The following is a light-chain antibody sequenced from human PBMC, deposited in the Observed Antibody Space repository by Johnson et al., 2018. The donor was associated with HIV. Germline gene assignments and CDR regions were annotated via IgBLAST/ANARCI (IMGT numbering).Light chain of an antibody. Sequence: QPVLTQPPSVSAAPGQKVTISCSGSSSNIGNNYVSWYQQLPGTAPKLLIYYNNKRPSGIPDRFSGSKSGTSATLGITGLQTGDEADYYGGTWDSSLSAGNVFGTGTKVTVL. J-gene: IGLJ1*01. CDR1: SSNIGNNY. CDR2: YNN. V-gene: IGLV1-51*01. CDR3: GTWDSSLSAGNV.